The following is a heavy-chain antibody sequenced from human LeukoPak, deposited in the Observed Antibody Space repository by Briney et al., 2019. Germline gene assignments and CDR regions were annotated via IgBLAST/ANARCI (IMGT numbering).Heavy chain of an antibody. CDR3: ARVPDHYDFWSGYLTD. CDR2: IYSGGST. Sequence: PGGSLRLSCAASGFTVGSNYMSWVRQAPGKGLEWVSVIYSGGSTYYADSVKGRFTISRDNSENTLYLQMNSLRAEDTAVYYCARVPDHYDFWSGYLTDWGQGTLVTVSS. CDR1: GFTVGSNY. D-gene: IGHD3-3*01. J-gene: IGHJ4*02. V-gene: IGHV3-66*01.